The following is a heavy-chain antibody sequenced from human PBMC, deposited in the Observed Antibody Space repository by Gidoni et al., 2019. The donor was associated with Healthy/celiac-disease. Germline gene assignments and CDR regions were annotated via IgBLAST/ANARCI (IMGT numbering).Heavy chain of an antibody. CDR2: INHSGSH. CDR1: GGSFSGYY. V-gene: IGHV4-34*01. CDR3: ARGREYCSGGSCYDIYYFDY. Sequence: QVQLQQWGAGLLKPSETLSLTCAVYGGSFSGYYWSGIRQPPGKGLEWIGEINHSGSHNYNPSLKSRVTISVDTSKNQFSLKLSSVTAADTAVYYCARGREYCSGGSCYDIYYFDYWGQGTLVTVSS. D-gene: IGHD2-15*01. J-gene: IGHJ4*02.